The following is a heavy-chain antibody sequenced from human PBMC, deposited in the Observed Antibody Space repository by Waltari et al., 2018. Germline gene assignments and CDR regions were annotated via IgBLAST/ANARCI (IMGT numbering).Heavy chain of an antibody. D-gene: IGHD6-13*01. Sequence: EVQLVESGGGLIQPGGSLRLSCAASGFTVSSNYMSWVRQAPGKGLEWVSAIYSGGSTYYADSVKGRFTISRDNSKNTLYLQMNSLRAEDTAVYYCARLYSSSRDFDYWGQGTLVTVSS. CDR1: GFTVSSNY. CDR3: ARLYSSSRDFDY. V-gene: IGHV3-53*01. CDR2: IYSGGST. J-gene: IGHJ4*02.